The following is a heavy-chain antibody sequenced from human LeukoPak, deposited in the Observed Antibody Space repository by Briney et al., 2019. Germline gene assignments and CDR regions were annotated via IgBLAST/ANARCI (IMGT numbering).Heavy chain of an antibody. CDR3: AREGAVAGGSRYFQH. CDR2: INPSGGST. D-gene: IGHD6-19*01. CDR1: GYTFTSYY. V-gene: IGHV1-46*01. J-gene: IGHJ1*01. Sequence: ASVKVSCKASGYTFTSYYMHWVRQSPGQGLEWMGIINPSGGSTSYAQKFQGRVTMTRDTSTRTVYMELSSLRSEDTAVYYCAREGAVAGGSRYFQHWGQGTLVTVSS.